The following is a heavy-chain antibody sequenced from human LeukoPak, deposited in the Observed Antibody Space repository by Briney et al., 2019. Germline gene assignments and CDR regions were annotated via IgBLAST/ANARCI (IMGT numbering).Heavy chain of an antibody. V-gene: IGHV4-59*12. Sequence: NPSETLSLTCTVSGGSLTNYFWSWIRQPPGTGLEWIGYIHSSGSTNYNPSFKSRVTTSVDTSKNQFYLNLSSVTAADTAVYYCARAPYDTLTGYFLFDSWGQGTLVTVSS. D-gene: IGHD3-9*01. CDR2: IHSSGST. CDR3: ARAPYDTLTGYFLFDS. CDR1: GGSLTNYF. J-gene: IGHJ4*02.